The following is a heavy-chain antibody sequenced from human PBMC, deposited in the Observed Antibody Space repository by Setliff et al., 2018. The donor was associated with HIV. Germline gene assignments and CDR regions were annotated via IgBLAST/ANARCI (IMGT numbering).Heavy chain of an antibody. CDR1: GGSFSDYY. CDR2: INHSGTT. J-gene: IGHJ4*02. Sequence: SETLSLTCAVYGGSFSDYYWSWIRQPPGKGLEWIGEINHSGTTNYNPSLKSRVTLSVDTSKNQFSLKLSSVTAADTAVYYCARGLSFYDPGGFDYWGQGTLVTVSS. D-gene: IGHD3-22*01. V-gene: IGHV4-34*01. CDR3: ARGLSFYDPGGFDY.